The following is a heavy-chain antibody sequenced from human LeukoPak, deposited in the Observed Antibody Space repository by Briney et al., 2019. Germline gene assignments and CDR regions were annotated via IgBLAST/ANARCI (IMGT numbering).Heavy chain of an antibody. CDR1: GFPFDDYA. CDR2: ISSSGSTI. Sequence: PGGSLRLSCAASGFPFDDYAMLWVRQAPGKGLEWVSYISSSGSTIYYADSVKGRFTISRDNAKNSLYLQMNSLRAEDTAVYYCARDFYFDWSHDYWGQGTLVTVSS. J-gene: IGHJ4*02. D-gene: IGHD3-9*01. V-gene: IGHV3-11*04. CDR3: ARDFYFDWSHDY.